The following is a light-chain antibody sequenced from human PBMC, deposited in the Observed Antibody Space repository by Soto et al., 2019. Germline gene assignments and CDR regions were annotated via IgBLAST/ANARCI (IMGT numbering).Light chain of an antibody. V-gene: IGLV7-46*01. CDR1: TGTVSSGHY. Sequence: QAVVTQEHSLTVSPGGTVTLTCGSSTGTVSSGHYPYWFQQKPGQAPRTLIYDTGTKHSWTPARFSGSLLGGKAALTLSSAQPEDEADYYWSLSYCGSSVVFGGGTKLTV. CDR2: DTG. CDR3: SLSYCGSSVV. J-gene: IGLJ2*01.